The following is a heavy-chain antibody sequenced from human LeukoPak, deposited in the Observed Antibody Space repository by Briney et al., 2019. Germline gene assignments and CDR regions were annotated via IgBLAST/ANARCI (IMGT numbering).Heavy chain of an antibody. CDR2: IHNDGTNK. CDR1: GFTFSTYH. J-gene: IGHJ4*02. Sequence: GGSLRLSCAASGFTFSTYHMHWVRQAPGKGLEWVVFIHNDGTNKYYADSVRGRFTISRDNSKNTLFLQMNSLRTEDTAVYYCATLAVVATWGQGILVTVSS. CDR3: ATLAVVAT. V-gene: IGHV3-30*02. D-gene: IGHD6-19*01.